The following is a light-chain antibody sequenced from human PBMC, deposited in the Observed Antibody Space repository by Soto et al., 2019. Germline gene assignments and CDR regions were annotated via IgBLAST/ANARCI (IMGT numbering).Light chain of an antibody. Sequence: EIVLTQSPGTLSVSPGERATLSFRASQSVSSNLAWYQQKPGQAPRLLIYGASTRATGIPARFSGSGSGTEFTLTIGSLQSEDFAVYYCQQYHNWPRTFGQGTKVDI. CDR1: QSVSSN. CDR2: GAS. CDR3: QQYHNWPRT. V-gene: IGKV3-15*01. J-gene: IGKJ1*01.